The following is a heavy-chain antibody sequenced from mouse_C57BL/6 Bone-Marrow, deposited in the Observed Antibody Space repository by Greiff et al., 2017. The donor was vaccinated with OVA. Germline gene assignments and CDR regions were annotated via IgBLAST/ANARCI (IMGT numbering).Heavy chain of an antibody. CDR2: INPSNGGT. CDR3: ARSELWLRRAFDY. V-gene: IGHV1-53*01. D-gene: IGHD2-2*01. CDR1: GYTFTSYW. Sequence: QVHVKQPGTELVKPGASVKLSCKASGYTFTSYWMHWVKQRPGQGLEWIGNINPSNGGTNYNEKFKSKATLTVDKSSSTAYMQLSSLTSEDSAVYYCARSELWLRRAFDYWGQGTTLTVSS. J-gene: IGHJ2*01.